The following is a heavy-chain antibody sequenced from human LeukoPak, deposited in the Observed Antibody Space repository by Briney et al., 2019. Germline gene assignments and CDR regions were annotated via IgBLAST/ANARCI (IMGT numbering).Heavy chain of an antibody. CDR1: GFTFSNYA. CDR3: ARGTLEHCSGASCYPLDS. D-gene: IGHD2-15*01. V-gene: IGHV3-23*01. Sequence: GGSLRLPCAASGFTFSNYAMSWVRQTPGKGLGCVSVVTGSGGDTYYTGSVNGRFTISRDNSKNTLYLQMNSLRAEDTAVYYCARGTLEHCSGASCYPLDSWGQGTLVTVSS. CDR2: VTGSGGDT. J-gene: IGHJ5*01.